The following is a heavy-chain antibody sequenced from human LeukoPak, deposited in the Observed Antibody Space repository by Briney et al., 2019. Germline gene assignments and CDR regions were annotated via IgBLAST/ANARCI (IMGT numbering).Heavy chain of an antibody. Sequence: SETQSLTCTVSGSPISRYYGNWIPQPRAKALEWIGYISSGGSTNYNPSLKSRVTISIDTSKNQFSLKLTSATAADTAVYYCARGDDYKSTLFDYWGQGTLVTVSS. CDR2: ISSGGST. CDR3: ARGDDYKSTLFDY. D-gene: IGHD5-12*01. V-gene: IGHV4-59*01. CDR1: GSPISRYY. J-gene: IGHJ4*02.